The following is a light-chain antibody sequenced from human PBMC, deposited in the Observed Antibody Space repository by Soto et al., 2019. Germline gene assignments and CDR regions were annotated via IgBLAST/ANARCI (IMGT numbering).Light chain of an antibody. CDR3: CSYAGSSNWV. CDR1: SSDVGSYNI. Sequence: QSVLTQPASVSGSLGQSITISCTGTSSDVGSYNIVSWYQQHPGKVPKLIIYEGSSRPSGVSNRFSGSKSGNTAALTISGLQAEDEADYYCCSYAGSSNWVFGGGTNVTVL. V-gene: IGLV2-23*01. J-gene: IGLJ3*02. CDR2: EGS.